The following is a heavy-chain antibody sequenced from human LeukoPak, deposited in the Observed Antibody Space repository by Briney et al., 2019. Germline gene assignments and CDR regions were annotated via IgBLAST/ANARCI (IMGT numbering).Heavy chain of an antibody. V-gene: IGHV3-11*04. CDR2: ISSSGSTI. CDR3: ARREMATISVDY. J-gene: IGHJ4*02. Sequence: GGSLRLSCAASGFTFSDYYMSWIRQAPGKGLKWVSYISSSGSTIYYADSVKGRFTISRDNAKNSLYLQMNSLRAEDTAVYYCARREMATISVDYWGQGTLVTVSS. D-gene: IGHD5-24*01. CDR1: GFTFSDYY.